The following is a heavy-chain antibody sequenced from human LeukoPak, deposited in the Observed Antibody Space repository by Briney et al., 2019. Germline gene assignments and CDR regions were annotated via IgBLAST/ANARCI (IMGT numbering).Heavy chain of an antibody. D-gene: IGHD5-24*01. CDR1: GYSFTNYW. CDR2: VYPGDSDF. V-gene: IGHV5-51*01. J-gene: IGHJ4*02. Sequence: GESLKISCKGSGYSFTNYWIGWVRQVPGKGLEWMGVVYPGDSDFRYLPSFQGQVTISADRSISAAYLQWNSLKASDSGIYYCVRRAGRRDGYNYADYWGQGTLVTVSS. CDR3: VRRAGRRDGYNYADY.